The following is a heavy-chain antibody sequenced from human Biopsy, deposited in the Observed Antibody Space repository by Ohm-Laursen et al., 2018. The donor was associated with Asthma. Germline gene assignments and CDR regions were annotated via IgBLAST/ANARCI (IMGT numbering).Heavy chain of an antibody. CDR2: HDHEEGGT. CDR3: ASDFPKDYVRYNFQF. Sequence: ASVKASCKISGYILTDLSMHWVRQAPGQGLEWMGGHDHEEGGTVNARRFQGRVTMTEDTTTDTAYMELSSLSSDDTAVYYCASDFPKDYVRYNFQFWGQGTLVTVSS. CDR1: GYILTDLS. D-gene: IGHD4-17*01. J-gene: IGHJ4*02. V-gene: IGHV1-24*01.